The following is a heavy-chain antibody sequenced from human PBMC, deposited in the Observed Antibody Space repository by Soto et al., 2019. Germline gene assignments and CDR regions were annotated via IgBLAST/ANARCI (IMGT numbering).Heavy chain of an antibody. J-gene: IGHJ6*02. D-gene: IGHD2-2*01. Sequence: QMQLVESGGGVVQPGGSLRLSCAASGFTFRSYGIHWVRQAPGKGLEWVALIWFDGSNKYYVDSVKGRFAVSRDNSKNTLYLQMNSLRVEDTAVYYCARDRLVPYGYGMDVWGQGTTVTVSS. CDR3: ARDRLVPYGYGMDV. V-gene: IGHV3-33*01. CDR1: GFTFRSYG. CDR2: IWFDGSNK.